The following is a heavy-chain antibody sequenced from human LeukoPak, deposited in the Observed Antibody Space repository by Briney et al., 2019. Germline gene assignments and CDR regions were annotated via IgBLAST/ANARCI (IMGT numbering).Heavy chain of an antibody. J-gene: IGHJ5*02. CDR3: ARGFGAGNYYYGWFDP. D-gene: IGHD3-10*01. CDR2: IYYSGST. Sequence: PSETLSLTCTVSGGSISSSSYYWGWIRQPPGKGLEWIGSIYYSGSTYYNPSLKSRVSISRDMSKNQLSLMLSSVTAADTAVYYCARGFGAGNYYYGWFDPWGQGTLVSVSS. V-gene: IGHV4-39*07. CDR1: GGSISSSSYY.